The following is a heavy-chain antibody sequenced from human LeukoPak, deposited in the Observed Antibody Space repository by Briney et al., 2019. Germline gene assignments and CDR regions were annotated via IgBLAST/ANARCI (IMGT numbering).Heavy chain of an antibody. V-gene: IGHV3-21*01. CDR1: GFTFSSYS. Sequence: GGSLRLSCAASGFTFSSYSMNWVRQAPGKGLEGVSSITSSSSHIYYADSVRGRFTISRDNAKNSLFLQMNSLRAEDTAVYYCARVGQWLVFDYWGQGTLVTVSS. D-gene: IGHD6-19*01. CDR2: ITSSSSHI. CDR3: ARVGQWLVFDY. J-gene: IGHJ4*02.